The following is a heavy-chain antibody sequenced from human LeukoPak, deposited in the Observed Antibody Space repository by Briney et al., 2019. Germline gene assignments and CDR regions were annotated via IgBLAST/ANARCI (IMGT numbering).Heavy chain of an antibody. V-gene: IGHV4-34*01. D-gene: IGHD3-10*01. CDR3: ARGPPRTYYYGSGSYHH. J-gene: IGHJ5*02. CDR1: GASFSGYY. Sequence: PSETLSLTCAVYGASFSGYYWSWIRQPPGKGLEWIGEINHSGSTNYNPSLKSRVTISVDTSKNQFSLKLSSVTAADTAVYYCARGPPRTYYYGSGSYHHWGQGTLVTVSS. CDR2: INHSGST.